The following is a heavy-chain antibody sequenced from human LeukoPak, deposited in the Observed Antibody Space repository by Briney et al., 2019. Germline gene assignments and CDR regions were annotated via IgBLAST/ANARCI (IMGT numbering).Heavy chain of an antibody. CDR1: GFSFSTYA. Sequence: GGSLRLSCAAFGFSFSTYAMTWVRQAPGKGLEWISTITNSGGSTYYADSVKGRFTISRDNSKNSLYLQMNSLRAEDTAVYYCARAWGEVQLWAYFDYWGQGTLVTVSS. CDR3: ARAWGEVQLWAYFDY. D-gene: IGHD5-18*01. V-gene: IGHV3-23*01. J-gene: IGHJ4*02. CDR2: ITNSGGST.